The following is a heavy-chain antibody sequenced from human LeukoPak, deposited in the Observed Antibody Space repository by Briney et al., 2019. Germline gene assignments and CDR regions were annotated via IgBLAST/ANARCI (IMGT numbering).Heavy chain of an antibody. J-gene: IGHJ6*03. Sequence: PSETLSLTCTVSGGSIRSYYWSWIRQPAGKGLEWIGSIYYSGSTYYNPSLKSRVTISVDTSKNQFSLKLSSVTAVDTAVYYCARDGDNWNDYYYYYMDVWGKGTTVTVSS. V-gene: IGHV4-4*07. CDR1: GGSIRSYY. CDR2: IYYSGST. D-gene: IGHD1-20*01. CDR3: ARDGDNWNDYYYYYMDV.